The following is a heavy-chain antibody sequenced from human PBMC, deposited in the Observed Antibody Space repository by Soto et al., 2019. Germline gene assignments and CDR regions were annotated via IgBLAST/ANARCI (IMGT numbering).Heavy chain of an antibody. J-gene: IGHJ5*02. CDR3: ASLPGTGIATAGSGRGWFDP. V-gene: IGHV4-34*01. CDR2: INHSGST. D-gene: IGHD6-13*01. Sequence: TSETLSLTCAVYGGSFSGYYWSWIRQPPGKGLEWIGEINHSGSTNYNPSLKSRVTISVDTSKNQFSLKLSSVTAADTAVYYCASLPGTGIATAGSGRGWFDPWGQGTLVTVSS. CDR1: GGSFSGYY.